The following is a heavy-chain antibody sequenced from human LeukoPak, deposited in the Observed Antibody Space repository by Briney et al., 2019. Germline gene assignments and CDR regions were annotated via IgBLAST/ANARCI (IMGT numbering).Heavy chain of an antibody. CDR3: ARAAAAAGLDAFDI. J-gene: IGHJ3*02. CDR1: GYTFTGYY. Sequence: ASVKVSCKASGYTFTGYYVHWVRQAPGQGLEWMGWINPNSGGTNYAQKFQGRVTMTRDTSISTAYMELSRLRSDDTAVYYCARAAAAAGLDAFDIWGQGTMVTVSS. D-gene: IGHD6-13*01. V-gene: IGHV1-2*02. CDR2: INPNSGGT.